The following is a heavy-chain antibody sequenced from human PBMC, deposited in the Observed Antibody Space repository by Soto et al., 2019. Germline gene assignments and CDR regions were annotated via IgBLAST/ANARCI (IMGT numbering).Heavy chain of an antibody. CDR3: ARDRSTIFGVVPFDAFDI. CDR2: ISSSGSTI. Sequence: GGSLRLSCAASGFTFSSYAMSWVRQAPGKGLEWVSYISSSGSTIYYADSVKGRFTISRDNAKNSLYLQMNSLRAEDTAVYYCARDRSTIFGVVPFDAFDIWGQGTMVTVSS. J-gene: IGHJ3*02. D-gene: IGHD3-3*01. V-gene: IGHV3-48*04. CDR1: GFTFSSYA.